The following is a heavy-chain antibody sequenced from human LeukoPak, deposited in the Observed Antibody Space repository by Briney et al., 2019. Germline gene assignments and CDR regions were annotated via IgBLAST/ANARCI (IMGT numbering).Heavy chain of an antibody. D-gene: IGHD3-10*01. CDR1: GGSISSYY. V-gene: IGHV4-59*01. CDR2: IYYSGST. J-gene: IGHJ5*02. Sequence: PSETLSLTCTVSGGSISSYYWSWLRQPPGKGLEWIGYIYYSGSTNYNPSLKSRVTISVDTSKNQFSLKLSSVTAADTAVYYCANATMGFDPWGQGTLVTVSS. CDR3: ANATMGFDP.